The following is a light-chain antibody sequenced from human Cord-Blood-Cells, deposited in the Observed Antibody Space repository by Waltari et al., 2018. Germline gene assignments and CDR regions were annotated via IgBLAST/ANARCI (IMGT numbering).Light chain of an antibody. Sequence: QSALTQPASVSGSPGQSITFSCTGTSSDVGGYNHVSWYQQHPGKAPKLMIYDVSNPPSGVSYRFPGSKSGNTASLTISGLQAEDEADYYCSSYTSSSTVVFGGGTKLTVL. CDR1: SSDVGGYNH. V-gene: IGLV2-14*01. CDR2: DVS. J-gene: IGLJ2*01. CDR3: SSYTSSSTVV.